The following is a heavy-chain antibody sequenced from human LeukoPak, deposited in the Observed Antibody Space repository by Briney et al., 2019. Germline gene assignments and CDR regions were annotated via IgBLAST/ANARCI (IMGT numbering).Heavy chain of an antibody. CDR1: GGSISSYY. J-gene: IGHJ6*04. Sequence: SETLSLTCTVSGGSISSYYWSWIRQPPGKGLEWIGYIYYSGSTNYNPSLKSRVTISVDTSKHQFSLKLSSVTAADTAVYYCARDKGHGSGSYYNDPYYYYGMDVWGKGTTVTVSS. CDR2: IYYSGST. V-gene: IGHV4-59*01. CDR3: ARDKGHGSGSYYNDPYYYYGMDV. D-gene: IGHD3-10*01.